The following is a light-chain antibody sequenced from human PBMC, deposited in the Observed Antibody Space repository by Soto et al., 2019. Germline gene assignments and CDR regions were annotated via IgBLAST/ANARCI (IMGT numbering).Light chain of an antibody. J-gene: IGLJ3*02. CDR3: SSFVAGNNYWV. CDR2: EVT. V-gene: IGLV2-8*01. Sequence: QSALTQPPSASGSPGRSVTISCTGTSSDVGGYDYVSWFQQHPGKAPKLIIYEVTKRPSGVPDRFSASKSGNTASLTASGLQAEDEADYYCSSFVAGNNYWVFGGGTQLTVL. CDR1: SSDVGGYDY.